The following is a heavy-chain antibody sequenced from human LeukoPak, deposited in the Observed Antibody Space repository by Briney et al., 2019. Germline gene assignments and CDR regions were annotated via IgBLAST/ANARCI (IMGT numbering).Heavy chain of an antibody. D-gene: IGHD6-19*01. CDR2: MNPNSGNT. CDR3: AREGSGWYGDYYYGMDV. CDR1: GYTFTSYD. J-gene: IGHJ6*02. Sequence: ASVKVSCKASGYTFTSYDINWVRQATGQGLEWMGWMNPNSGNTGYAQKFQGRVTMTRNTSISTAYMELSSLRSEDMAVYYCAREGSGWYGDYYYGMDVWGQGTTVTVSS. V-gene: IGHV1-8*01.